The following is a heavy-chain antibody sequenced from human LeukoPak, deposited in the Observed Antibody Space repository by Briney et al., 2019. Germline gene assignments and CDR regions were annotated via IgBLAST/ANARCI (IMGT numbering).Heavy chain of an antibody. Sequence: SETLSLTCTVSGGSISSSSYYWGWIRQPPGKGLEWFGSIYYSGSTYYNPSLKSRVTISVDTSKNHFSLKLSSVTAADTAVYYCARDRGGSSGYYRDAFDIWGQGTMVTVSS. CDR1: GGSISSSSYY. J-gene: IGHJ3*02. CDR3: ARDRGGSSGYYRDAFDI. V-gene: IGHV4-39*07. CDR2: IYYSGST. D-gene: IGHD3-22*01.